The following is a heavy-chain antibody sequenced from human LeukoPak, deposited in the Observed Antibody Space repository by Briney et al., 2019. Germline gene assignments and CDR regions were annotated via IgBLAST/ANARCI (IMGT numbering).Heavy chain of an antibody. CDR1: GFPFNAYW. V-gene: IGHV3-7*03. CDR2: IRQDGDTK. Sequence: GGALRLSCAASGFPFNAYWMTWVRQAPGKGLEWVANIRQDGDTKYYVDSVKGRFTISRDNAMNSLYLQMNSLRAEDTAIYYCARSLPYGATWYGRSDFWGQGTLVTVSS. D-gene: IGHD6-13*01. CDR3: ARSLPYGATWYGRSDF. J-gene: IGHJ4*02.